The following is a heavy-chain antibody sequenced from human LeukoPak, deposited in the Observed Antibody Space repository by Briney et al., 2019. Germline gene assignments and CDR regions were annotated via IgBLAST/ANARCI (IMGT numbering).Heavy chain of an antibody. D-gene: IGHD3-3*01. CDR3: ARDPEGHGYYFDY. Sequence: PSETLSLTCTVSGGSTSSYFRTWLRQSAGKGLEWIGRIHTSGSTNYNPSLKSRVSMSVDTSKNQFSLKLSSVTAADTAVYYCARDPEGHGYYFDYWGQGALVTVSS. V-gene: IGHV4-4*07. CDR1: GGSTSSYF. J-gene: IGHJ4*02. CDR2: IHTSGST.